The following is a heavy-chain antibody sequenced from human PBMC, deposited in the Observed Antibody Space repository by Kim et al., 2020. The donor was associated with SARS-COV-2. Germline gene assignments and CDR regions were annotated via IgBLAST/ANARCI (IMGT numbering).Heavy chain of an antibody. V-gene: IGHV4-31*03. Sequence: SETLSLTCTVSGGSISSGGYYWSWIRQHPGKGLEWIGYIYYSGSTYYNPSLKSRVTISVDTSKNQFSLKLSAVTAADTAVYYCARGGDQSYYDILTGYVAFDYWGQGTLVTVSS. D-gene: IGHD3-9*01. J-gene: IGHJ4*02. CDR1: GGSISSGGYY. CDR2: IYYSGST. CDR3: ARGGDQSYYDILTGYVAFDY.